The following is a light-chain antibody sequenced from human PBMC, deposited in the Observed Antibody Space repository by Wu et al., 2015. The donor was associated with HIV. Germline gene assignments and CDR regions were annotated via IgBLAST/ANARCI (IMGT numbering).Light chain of an antibody. J-gene: IGKJ5*01. Sequence: EIVLTQSPATLSLSPGERATLSCRASQSVGKYLAWFQQKPGQSPRLLIYETSNRATGIPARFSGSGSGTDFTLTITSLEPEDAAIYYCQQRRDWPPVTFGQGTRLEIK. CDR2: ETS. CDR3: QQRRDWPPVT. CDR1: QSVGKY. V-gene: IGKV3-11*01.